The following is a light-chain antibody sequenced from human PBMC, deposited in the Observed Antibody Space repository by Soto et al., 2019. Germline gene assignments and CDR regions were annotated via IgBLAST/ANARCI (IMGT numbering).Light chain of an antibody. Sequence: EIVMTQSPATLSVSPGERATLSFRASQSVSSNLAWYQQKPGQAPRLLIDAASSRATGIPDRFSGGGSGTDFTLTISRLEPEDFAVYYCQQCGSSPWTFGQGTKVDIK. CDR3: QQCGSSPWT. CDR2: AAS. CDR1: QSVSSN. V-gene: IGKV3-20*01. J-gene: IGKJ1*01.